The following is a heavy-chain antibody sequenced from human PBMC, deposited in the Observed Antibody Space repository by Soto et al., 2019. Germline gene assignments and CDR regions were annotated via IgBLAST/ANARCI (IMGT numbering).Heavy chain of an antibody. CDR2: ISYDGSNK. J-gene: IGHJ3*02. V-gene: IGHV3-30-3*01. Sequence: QVQLVESGGGVVQPGGSLRLSCAASGFTFSSYAMHWVRQAPGKGLEWVAVISYDGSNKYYAESVKGRFTISRDNSKNTLYLQMNSLRAEDTAVYYCATARTKDAFDIWGQGTMVTVSS. CDR3: ATARTKDAFDI. CDR1: GFTFSSYA. D-gene: IGHD2-2*01.